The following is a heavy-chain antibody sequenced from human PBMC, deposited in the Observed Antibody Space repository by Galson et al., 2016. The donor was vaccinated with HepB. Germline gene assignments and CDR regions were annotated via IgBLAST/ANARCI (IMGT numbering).Heavy chain of an antibody. Sequence: SLRLSCAASGFTFSSYAMNWVRQAPGKGLEWVATISSNGSNTYYAASVKGRFTISRDHSKDTLSLQMNSLRPEDTAVYYCARDHTTSWEGNSFQHWGQGTIVTVSS. CDR1: GFTFSSYA. J-gene: IGHJ1*01. CDR3: ARDHTTSWEGNSFQH. CDR2: ISSNGSNT. V-gene: IGHV3-23*01. D-gene: IGHD1-7*01.